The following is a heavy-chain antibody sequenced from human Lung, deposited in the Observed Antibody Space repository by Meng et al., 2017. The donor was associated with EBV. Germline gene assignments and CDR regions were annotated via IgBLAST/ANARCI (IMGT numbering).Heavy chain of an antibody. D-gene: IGHD1-1*01. J-gene: IGHJ5*02. V-gene: IGHV4-31*03. CDR1: GRFSSSGGYN. CDR2: IYYSGST. CDR3: ASARNGDQDWFDL. Sequence: QLQESGPGLVSLSQTLSLTRTVSGRFSSSGGYNWSWIRQHPGTGLEWIWYIYYSGSTYYNPSLKIGVTITVDTSKNQFSLKLSSVTAADTAVYYCASARNGDQDWFDLWGQGTLVTVSS.